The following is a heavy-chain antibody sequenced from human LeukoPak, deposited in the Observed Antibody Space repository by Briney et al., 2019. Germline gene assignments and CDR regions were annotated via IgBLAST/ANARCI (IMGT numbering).Heavy chain of an antibody. D-gene: IGHD3-22*01. J-gene: IGHJ4*02. V-gene: IGHV3-23*01. CDR3: AKDVYDSSGYYCSH. CDR1: GFTFSSYA. CDR2: ISGSGGST. Sequence: GGSLRLSCAASGFTFSSYAMSWVRQAPGKGLEWVSAISGSGGSTYYADSVKGRFTISRDNSKNTLYLQMNSLRAEDTAVYYCAKDVYDSSGYYCSHWGQETLVTVSS.